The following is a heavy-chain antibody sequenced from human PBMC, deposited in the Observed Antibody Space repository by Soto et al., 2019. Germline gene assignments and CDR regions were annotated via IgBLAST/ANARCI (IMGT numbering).Heavy chain of an antibody. D-gene: IGHD3-10*01. J-gene: IGHJ4*02. CDR3: ATFYYYGSGSYPLDY. CDR2: IKTNTDGGTT. CDR1: GFTLSNAW. Sequence: EVQLVESGGGLVKPGGSLRLSCAASGFTLSNAWMTWVRQAPGKGLEWVGRIKTNTDGGTTDYAAPVKGRFTISRDDSKNTLYLQMNSLKTEDTAVYCCATFYYYGSGSYPLDYWGQGTLVTVSS. V-gene: IGHV3-15*01.